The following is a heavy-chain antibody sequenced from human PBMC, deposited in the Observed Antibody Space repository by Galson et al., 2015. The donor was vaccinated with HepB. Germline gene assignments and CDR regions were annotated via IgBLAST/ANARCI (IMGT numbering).Heavy chain of an antibody. V-gene: IGHV1-69*13. Sequence: SVKVSCKASGGTFSSYAISWVRQAPGQGLEWMGGIIPIFGTANYAQKFQGRVTITADESTSTAYMELSSLRSEDTAVYYCARPTGVYYYGSGGEHDAFDIWGQGTMVTVSS. D-gene: IGHD3-10*01. CDR1: GGTFSSYA. J-gene: IGHJ3*02. CDR3: ARPTGVYYYGSGGEHDAFDI. CDR2: IIPIFGTA.